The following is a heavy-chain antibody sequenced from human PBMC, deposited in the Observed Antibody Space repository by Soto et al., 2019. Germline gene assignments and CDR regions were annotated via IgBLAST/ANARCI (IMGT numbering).Heavy chain of an antibody. CDR2: ISSSGSTI. CDR1: GFTFSRYE. Sequence: PGGSLRLSCAASGFTFSRYEMNWVRQAPGKGLEWVSYISSSGSTIYYADSVKGRFTISRDNAKNSLYLQMNSLRAEDTAVYYCARGPSRVVVVVAATLGYYGMDVWGQGTTVTVSS. J-gene: IGHJ6*02. CDR3: ARGPSRVVVVVAATLGYYGMDV. V-gene: IGHV3-48*03. D-gene: IGHD2-15*01.